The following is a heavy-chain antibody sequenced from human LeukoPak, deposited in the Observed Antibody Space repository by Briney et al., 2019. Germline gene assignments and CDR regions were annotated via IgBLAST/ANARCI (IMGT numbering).Heavy chain of an antibody. CDR3: ARAAPLGYCSSTSCYGVDY. D-gene: IGHD2-2*01. CDR1: GGSFSGYY. Sequence: SETLSLTCAVYGGSFSGYYWSWIRQPPGKGLEWIGEINHSGSTNCNPSLKSRVTISVDTSKNQFSLKLSSVTAADTAVYYCARAAPLGYCSSTSCYGVDYWGQGTLVTVSS. V-gene: IGHV4-34*01. J-gene: IGHJ4*02. CDR2: INHSGST.